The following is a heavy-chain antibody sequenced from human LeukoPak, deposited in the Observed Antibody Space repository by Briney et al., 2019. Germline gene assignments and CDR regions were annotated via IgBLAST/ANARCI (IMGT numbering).Heavy chain of an antibody. J-gene: IGHJ6*03. CDR1: GSTFTSYG. Sequence: ASVKVSFKASGSTFTSYGISWVRQAPGQGLEWMGWISAYNGNTNYAQKLQGRVTMTTDTSTSTAYMELRSLRSDDTAVYYCARDKLERHYYYYYYMDVWGKGTTVTVSS. D-gene: IGHD1-1*01. CDR2: ISAYNGNT. CDR3: ARDKLERHYYYYYYMDV. V-gene: IGHV1-18*01.